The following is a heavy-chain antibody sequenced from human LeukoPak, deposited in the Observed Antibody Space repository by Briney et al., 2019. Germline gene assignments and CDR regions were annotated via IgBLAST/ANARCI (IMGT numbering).Heavy chain of an antibody. V-gene: IGHV3-7*01. D-gene: IGHD3-22*01. Sequence: PGGSLRLSCAASGFTFSGYWMTWVRQAPGKGLEWVANIKQDGSEKNYVDSVKGRFTISRDNAKNSLYLQMNSLRAEDTAVYYCVREVVYYDIKSYFDYWGQGTLVTVSS. CDR2: IKQDGSEK. CDR3: VREVVYYDIKSYFDY. J-gene: IGHJ4*02. CDR1: GFTFSGYW.